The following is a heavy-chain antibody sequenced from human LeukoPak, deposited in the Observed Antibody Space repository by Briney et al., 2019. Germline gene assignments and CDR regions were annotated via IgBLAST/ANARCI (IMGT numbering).Heavy chain of an antibody. CDR2: IKQDGSEK. CDR1: GFTFRSYG. Sequence: PGGSLRLSCAASGFTFRSYGMHWVRQAPGKGLEWVANIKQDGSEKYYVDSVKGRLTISRDNAKNSLYLQMNSLRAEDTAVYYCARDLLSRYWGQGTLVTVSS. V-gene: IGHV3-7*01. CDR3: ARDLLSRY. D-gene: IGHD2-15*01. J-gene: IGHJ4*02.